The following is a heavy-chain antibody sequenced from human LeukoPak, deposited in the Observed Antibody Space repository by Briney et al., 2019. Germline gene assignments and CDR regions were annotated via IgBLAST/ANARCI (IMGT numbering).Heavy chain of an antibody. CDR3: ARGRSASCYDGFDI. V-gene: IGHV3-64*01. CDR1: GFTFSSYA. J-gene: IGHJ3*02. D-gene: IGHD2-2*01. Sequence: GGSLRLSCAASGFTFSSYAMHWVRQGPGGGLEYVASITSNGGSTYYANSVKGRFTISRDNSKNTLYLQMDSLRAEDMALYYCARGRSASCYDGFDIWGQGTMVTVS. CDR2: ITSNGGST.